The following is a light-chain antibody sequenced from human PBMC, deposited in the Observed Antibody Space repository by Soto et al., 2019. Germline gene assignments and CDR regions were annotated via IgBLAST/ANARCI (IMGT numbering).Light chain of an antibody. CDR1: SSDVGAYNY. J-gene: IGLJ1*01. CDR3: SSYTGSNTYV. Sequence: QSALNQPASVSGSPGQSITISCTGTSSDVGAYNYVSWYQHHPGKVPQLMIYDVSNRPSGVSNRFSGSKSGNTASLTISGLQAEDEADYYCSSYTGSNTYVFGTGTKVTVL. V-gene: IGLV2-14*03. CDR2: DVS.